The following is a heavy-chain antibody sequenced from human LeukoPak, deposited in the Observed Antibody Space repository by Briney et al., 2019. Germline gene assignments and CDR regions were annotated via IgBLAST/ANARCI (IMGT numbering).Heavy chain of an antibody. CDR1: GYTFTSYY. CDR2: INPSGGST. Sequence: ASVKVSCKASGYTFTSYYMHWVRQAPGQGLEWMGIINPSGGSTSYAQKFQGRVTMTRDTSTSTVYMELSRLRSDDTAVYYCASLQAMTTVNLVGNRRTSFDIWGQGTMVTVSS. D-gene: IGHD4-11*01. V-gene: IGHV1-46*01. CDR3: ASLQAMTTVNLVGNRRTSFDI. J-gene: IGHJ3*02.